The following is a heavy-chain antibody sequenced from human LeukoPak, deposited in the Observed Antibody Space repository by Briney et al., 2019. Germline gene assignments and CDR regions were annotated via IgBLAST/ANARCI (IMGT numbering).Heavy chain of an antibody. Sequence: PGGSLRLSCAASGFTFSSYGMHWVRQAPGKGLEWVSSISSSSSYIYYADSVKGRFTISRDNAKNSLYLQMNSLRAEDTAVYYCARGKRRLPLDYWGQGTLVTVSS. CDR1: GFTFSSYG. CDR3: ARGKRRLPLDY. CDR2: ISSSSSYI. D-gene: IGHD5-24*01. J-gene: IGHJ4*02. V-gene: IGHV3-21*01.